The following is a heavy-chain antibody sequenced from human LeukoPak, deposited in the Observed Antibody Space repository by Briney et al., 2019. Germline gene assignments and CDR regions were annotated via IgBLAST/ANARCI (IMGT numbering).Heavy chain of an antibody. CDR2: ISSSSSYI. Sequence: GGSLRLTCGASGFTFSSYSMNWVRQAPGKGLEWVSSISSSSSYIYYADSVKGRFTISRDNAKNSLYLQMNSLRAEDTAVYYCARDRVFADGYSRFDLWGRGTLVTVSS. D-gene: IGHD5-24*01. CDR3: ARDRVFADGYSRFDL. CDR1: GFTFSSYS. V-gene: IGHV3-21*01. J-gene: IGHJ2*01.